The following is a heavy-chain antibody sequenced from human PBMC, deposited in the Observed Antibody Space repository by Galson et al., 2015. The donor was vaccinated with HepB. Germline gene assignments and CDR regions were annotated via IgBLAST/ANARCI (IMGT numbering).Heavy chain of an antibody. V-gene: IGHV1-69*04. J-gene: IGHJ6*03. CDR2: IIPIFGVA. Sequence: SVKVSCKASGGTFSNYAISWVRQAPGQGLEWMGRIIPIFGVANSAQKFQGRLTITADKSTSTAYMELNSLRSEDTAVYYCTRDSNHQAPYYYYMDIWGKGTTVTVSS. CDR1: GGTFSNYA. CDR3: TRDSNHQAPYYYYMDI. D-gene: IGHD1-14*01.